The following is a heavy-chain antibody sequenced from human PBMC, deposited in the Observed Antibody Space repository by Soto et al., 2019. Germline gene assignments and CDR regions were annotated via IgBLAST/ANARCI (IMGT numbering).Heavy chain of an antibody. D-gene: IGHD3-22*01. Sequence: GGSLRLSCAASGFTFRMYAMSWVRQAPGKGLEWVSTISGNGGTSYADFVRGRFTISRDNSKNTLYLQMDSLRAEDTATYYCAKDAPGSGWLSDYWGQGTRVTVSS. CDR1: GFTFRMYA. CDR2: ISGNGGT. J-gene: IGHJ4*02. CDR3: AKDAPGSGWLSDY. V-gene: IGHV3-23*01.